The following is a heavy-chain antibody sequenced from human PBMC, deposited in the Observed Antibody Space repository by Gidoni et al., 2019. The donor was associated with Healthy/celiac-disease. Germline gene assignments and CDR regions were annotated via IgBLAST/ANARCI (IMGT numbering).Heavy chain of an antibody. CDR1: GGSISSSSYY. Sequence: QLQLQESGPGLVKTSETLSLTCTVSGGSISSSSYYWGWIRQPPGKGLEWIGSIYYSGSTYYNPSLKSRVTISVDTSKNQFSLKLSSVTAADTAVYYCARNPYYYDSSGYYPPYYFDYWGQGTLVTVSS. CDR3: ARNPYYYDSSGYYPPYYFDY. V-gene: IGHV4-39*07. J-gene: IGHJ4*02. CDR2: IYYSGST. D-gene: IGHD3-22*01.